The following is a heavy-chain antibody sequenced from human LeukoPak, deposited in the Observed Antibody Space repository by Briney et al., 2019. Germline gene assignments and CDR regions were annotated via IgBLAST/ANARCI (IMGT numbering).Heavy chain of an antibody. CDR2: IYYSGST. J-gene: IGHJ3*02. CDR1: GGSISSSSYY. D-gene: IGHD3-22*01. V-gene: IGHV4-39*07. Sequence: SETLSLTCTVSGGSISSSSYYWGWIRQPPGKGLEWIGSIYYSGSTYYNPSLKSRVTISVDTSKNQFSPKLSSVTAADTAVYYCARISINYYDSSGSPGEDAFDIWGQGTMVTVSS. CDR3: ARISINYYDSSGSPGEDAFDI.